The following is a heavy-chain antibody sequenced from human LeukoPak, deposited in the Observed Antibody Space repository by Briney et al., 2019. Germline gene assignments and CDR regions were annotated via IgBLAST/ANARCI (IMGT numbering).Heavy chain of an antibody. D-gene: IGHD1-1*01. CDR3: AKDGLERRNYYGMDV. CDR2: ISGSGGST. CDR1: GFHHNSHA. V-gene: IGHV3-23*01. Sequence: GGSLRLSCAASGFHHNSHAMSGPPHAPGKALECFSGISGSGGSTYYADSVKGRFTISRDNPKNTLYLQMNSLRAEDTAVYYCAKDGLERRNYYGMDVWGQGTTVTVSS. J-gene: IGHJ6*02.